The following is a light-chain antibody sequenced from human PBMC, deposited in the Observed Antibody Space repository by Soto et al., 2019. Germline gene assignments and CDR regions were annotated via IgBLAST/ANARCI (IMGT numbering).Light chain of an antibody. CDR2: DNI. V-gene: IGLV1-40*01. J-gene: IGLJ3*02. CDR3: QSHDSSLIGSRV. CDR1: SSNIGAGYD. Sequence: QSVLTQPPSVSGAPGQGVTISCTGTSSNIGAGYDVHWYQQLPGTAPKLLIYDNINRPSGVPDRFSGSKSGTSASLAITGLQTEDEADYYCQSHDSSLIGSRVFGGGTKLTVL.